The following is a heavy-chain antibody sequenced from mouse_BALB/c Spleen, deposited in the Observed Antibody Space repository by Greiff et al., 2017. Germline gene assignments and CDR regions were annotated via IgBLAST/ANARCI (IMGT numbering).Heavy chain of an antibody. Sequence: QVQLKVSGPSLVQPSQSLSITCTVSGFSLTSYGVHWVRQSPGKGLEWLGVIWRGGSTDYNAAFMSRLSITKDNSKSQVFFKMNSLQADDTAIYYCANYRYDEGYAMDYWGQGTSVTVSS. CDR1: GFSLTSYG. V-gene: IGHV2-5-1*01. CDR2: IWRGGST. J-gene: IGHJ4*01. CDR3: ANYRYDEGYAMDY. D-gene: IGHD2-14*01.